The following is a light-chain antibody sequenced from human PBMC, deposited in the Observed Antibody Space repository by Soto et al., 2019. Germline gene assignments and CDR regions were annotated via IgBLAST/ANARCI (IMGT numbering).Light chain of an antibody. CDR3: QQYGSSPTWT. Sequence: EIVFTQSPCTLSLSPGERATLSCTASQSVASSCLAWYQRKPGQAPRLLIHTTSIRATDIPDRFSGSGSGTDFTLTISRLEPEDFAVYYCQQYGSSPTWTFGQGTKVDIK. J-gene: IGKJ1*01. CDR2: TTS. V-gene: IGKV3-20*01. CDR1: QSVASSC.